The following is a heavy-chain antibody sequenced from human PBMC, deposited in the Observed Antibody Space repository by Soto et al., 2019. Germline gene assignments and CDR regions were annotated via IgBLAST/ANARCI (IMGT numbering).Heavy chain of an antibody. CDR3: ARDCSSSSCSVWHY. J-gene: IGHJ4*02. CDR2: ITGSADKT. Sequence: EVQLLESGGDLVQPGGSLRLSCAASGFSLSNYAMTWVRQAPGKGLERVSGITGSADKTYYADSVKGRFIISRDNSKNTLYLQMNSLRAEDTALYYCARDCSSSSCSVWHYWGQGTLVTVSS. D-gene: IGHD2-2*01. CDR1: GFSLSNYA. V-gene: IGHV3-23*01.